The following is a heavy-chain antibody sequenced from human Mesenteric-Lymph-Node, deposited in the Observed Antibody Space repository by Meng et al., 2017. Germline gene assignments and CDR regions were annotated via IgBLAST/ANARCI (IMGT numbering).Heavy chain of an antibody. V-gene: IGHV4-38-2*02. CDR2: ISHSGNT. CDR1: GYSMSSGFY. Sequence: GSLRLSCTVSGYSMSSGFYWGWIRQAPGKGLEWIGSISHSGNTYYNPSLKSRVTKSVDTSKNQFSLKLNSVTAADTAVYYCARGGILSAAGAYWGQGTLVTVSS. CDR3: ARGGILSAAGAY. D-gene: IGHD2/OR15-2a*01. J-gene: IGHJ4*02.